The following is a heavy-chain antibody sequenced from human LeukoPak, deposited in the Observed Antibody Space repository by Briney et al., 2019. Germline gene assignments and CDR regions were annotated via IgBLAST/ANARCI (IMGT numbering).Heavy chain of an antibody. D-gene: IGHD3-10*01. J-gene: IGHJ5*02. CDR2: LYYSGGT. CDR1: GGSISSYF. Sequence: SETLSLTCTVSGGSISSYFWSWIRQPPGKGLEWIGSLYYSGGTYYNPSLKSRVTISVDTSKNQFSLKLNSVTAADTAVYYCAREESPLSGSGSYWNWFDPWGQGTLVTVSS. V-gene: IGHV4-39*07. CDR3: AREESPLSGSGSYWNWFDP.